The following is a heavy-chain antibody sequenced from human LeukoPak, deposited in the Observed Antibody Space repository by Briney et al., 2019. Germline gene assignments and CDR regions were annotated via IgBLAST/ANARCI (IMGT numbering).Heavy chain of an antibody. V-gene: IGHV3-74*01. CDR3: AKGGGVAGSIAFDI. Sequence: GGSLRLSCAASGFTFSSYWMHWVRQAPGKGLVWVSRINSDGSSTSYADSVKGRFTISRDNSKNTLYLQMNSLRAEDTAVYYCAKGGGVAGSIAFDIWGQGTMVTVSS. D-gene: IGHD6-19*01. J-gene: IGHJ3*02. CDR1: GFTFSSYW. CDR2: INSDGSST.